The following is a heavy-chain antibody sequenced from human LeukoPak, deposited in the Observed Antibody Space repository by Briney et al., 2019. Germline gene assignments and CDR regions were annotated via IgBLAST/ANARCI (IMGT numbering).Heavy chain of an antibody. Sequence: GASVKVSCKASGYTFTNYYLHWVRQAPGQGLEWMGIINPSGGSTSYAQKFQGRVTMTRDTSTSTVYMELSSLRSEDTAVYYCAGDHGIAEEYFQDWGQGTLVTVSS. CDR1: GYTFTNYY. CDR2: INPSGGST. CDR3: AGDHGIAEEYFQD. D-gene: IGHD6-13*01. J-gene: IGHJ1*01. V-gene: IGHV1-46*01.